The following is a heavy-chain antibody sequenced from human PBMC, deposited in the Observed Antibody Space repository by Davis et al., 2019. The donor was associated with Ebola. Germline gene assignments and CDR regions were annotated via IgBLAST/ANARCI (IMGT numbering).Heavy chain of an antibody. CDR1: GYTFTSYG. CDR2: ISAYNGNT. J-gene: IGHJ3*02. D-gene: IGHD2-21*02. Sequence: ASVKVSCKASGYTFTSYGISWVRQAPGQGLEWMGWISAYNGNTNYAQKLQGRVTMTTDTSTSTAYMELRSLRSDDTAVYYCARLCGGDCSDAFDIWGQGTMVTVSS. CDR3: ARLCGGDCSDAFDI. V-gene: IGHV1-18*01.